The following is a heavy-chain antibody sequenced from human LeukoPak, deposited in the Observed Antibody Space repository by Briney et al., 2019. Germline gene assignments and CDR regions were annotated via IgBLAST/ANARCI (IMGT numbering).Heavy chain of an antibody. D-gene: IGHD6-6*01. J-gene: IGHJ4*02. Sequence: GGSLRLSCAASGFTFSSYGMNWVRQAPGKGLEWISYVSFSSHIISYADSVKGRFTISRDNAKNSLYLQMNSLSAEDTAVYYCARDLQLALWGQGTLVTVSS. CDR1: GFTFSSYG. CDR3: ARDLQLAL. CDR2: VSFSSHII. V-gene: IGHV3-48*01.